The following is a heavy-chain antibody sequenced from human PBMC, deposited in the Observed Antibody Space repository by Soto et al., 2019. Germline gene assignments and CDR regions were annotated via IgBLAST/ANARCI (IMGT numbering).Heavy chain of an antibody. V-gene: IGHV5-51*01. J-gene: IGHJ6*02. CDR2: IYPGDSDT. D-gene: IGHD6-13*01. CDR3: AIIIAAAGKAYYYYGMDV. CDR1: GYSFTSYW. Sequence: GESLKISCKGSGYSFTSYWIGWVRQMPGKGLEWMGIIYPGDSDTRYSPSFQGQVTISADKSISTAYLQWSSLKASDTAMYYCAIIIAAAGKAYYYYGMDVWGQGTTVTVSS.